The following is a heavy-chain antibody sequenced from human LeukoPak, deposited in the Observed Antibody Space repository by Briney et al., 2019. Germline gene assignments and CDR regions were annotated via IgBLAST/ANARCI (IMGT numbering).Heavy chain of an antibody. D-gene: IGHD3-22*01. V-gene: IGHV4-59*10. CDR1: GGSFSGYY. Sequence: PSETLSLTCAVYGGSFSGYYWSWIRQPAGKGLEWIGRIYTSGSTNYNPSLKSRVTMSVDTSKNQFSLKLSSVTAADTAVYYCARGSRIGSGYYFDNYWGQGTLVTVSS. J-gene: IGHJ4*02. CDR2: IYTSGST. CDR3: ARGSRIGSGYYFDNY.